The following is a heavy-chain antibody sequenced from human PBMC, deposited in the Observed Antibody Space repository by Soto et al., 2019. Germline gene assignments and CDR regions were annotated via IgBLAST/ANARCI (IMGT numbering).Heavy chain of an antibody. J-gene: IGHJ6*02. D-gene: IGHD2-15*01. V-gene: IGHV4-39*01. CDR1: GGSISSSSYY. CDR3: ARHLTYCSAGSCYSDFPYYGMDV. CDR2: IYYSGST. Sequence: SETLSLTCTVSGGSISSSSYYWGWIRQPPGKGLEWIGSIYYSGSTYYNPSLKSRVTVSVDTSKNQFSLKLSSVTAADTAVYYCARHLTYCSAGSCYSDFPYYGMDVWGQGTTVTVSS.